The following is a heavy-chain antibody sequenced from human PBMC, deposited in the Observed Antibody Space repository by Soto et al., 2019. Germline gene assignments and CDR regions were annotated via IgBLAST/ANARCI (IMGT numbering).Heavy chain of an antibody. Sequence: EVQLVESGGGLVKPGGSLRLSCGGSGFTFSNAWMNWVRQAPGKGLEWVGRIKSKSDGGTTDYATTVKGRFTIARDDSKNMLYLQMTRLKTEDTAMYYCARSYHSYYFDYWGRGTLVTVSS. CDR2: IKSKSDGGTT. CDR3: ARSYHSYYFDY. J-gene: IGHJ4*01. CDR1: GFTFSNAW. V-gene: IGHV3-15*07. D-gene: IGHD3-10*01.